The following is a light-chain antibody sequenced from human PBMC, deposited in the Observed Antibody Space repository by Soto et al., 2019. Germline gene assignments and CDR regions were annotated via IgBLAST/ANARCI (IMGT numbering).Light chain of an antibody. CDR3: RSYAGSNTFVV. Sequence: QSALTQPASVSGSPGQSITISCTGTSSDIGSYNLVSWYQQYPGKAPKVMIYEGSKRPSGVSNRFSGSKSGNTASLTISGLQAEDESDYYCRSYAGSNTFVVFGGGTKVTVL. J-gene: IGLJ2*01. V-gene: IGLV2-23*03. CDR1: SSDIGSYNL. CDR2: EGS.